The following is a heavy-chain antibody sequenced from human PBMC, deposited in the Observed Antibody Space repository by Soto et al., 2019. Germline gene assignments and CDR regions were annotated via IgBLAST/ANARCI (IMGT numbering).Heavy chain of an antibody. D-gene: IGHD5-18*01. Sequence: QVQLVQSGAEVQKPGSSVKVSCKASGGTFSSYAISWVRQAPGQGLEWMGGIIPIFGTANYAQKFQGRVTITADESTSTAYMELSSLRSEDTAVYYCASERGYSYGLRDGSFDYWGQGTLVTVSS. CDR2: IIPIFGTA. CDR1: GGTFSSYA. J-gene: IGHJ4*02. V-gene: IGHV1-69*01. CDR3: ASERGYSYGLRDGSFDY.